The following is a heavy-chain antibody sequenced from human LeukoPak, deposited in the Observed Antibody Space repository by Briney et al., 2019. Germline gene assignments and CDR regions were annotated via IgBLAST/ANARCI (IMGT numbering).Heavy chain of an antibody. V-gene: IGHV3-15*01. CDR1: GFNVSNTY. D-gene: IGHD3-10*01. CDR3: TTVGVYYYDH. Sequence: GGSLRLSCVVTGFNVSNTYMSWVRLAPGRGLEWVGRIRSKAYGGTTDYAEPVKGRFIISRDDSENTVYLQMNSLKTEDTGDYYCTTVGVYYYDHWGQGTRVTVSS. J-gene: IGHJ5*02. CDR2: IRSKAYGGTT.